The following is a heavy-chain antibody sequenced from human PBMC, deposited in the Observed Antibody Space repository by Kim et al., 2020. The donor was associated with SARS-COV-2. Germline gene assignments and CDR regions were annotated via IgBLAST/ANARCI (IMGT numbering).Heavy chain of an antibody. CDR2: IYYTGST. V-gene: IGHV4-59*01. J-gene: IGHJ4*02. CDR3: ARGHSNWGNYYFDY. D-gene: IGHD7-27*01. CDR1: SGSISNYY. Sequence: SETLSLTCTVSSGSISNYYWTWIRQPPGKGLEWIGYIYYTGSTNYNPSLKSRVTMSVDTYKNQFSLKLNSVTAADTAVYYCARGHSNWGNYYFDYWGQGALVTVSS.